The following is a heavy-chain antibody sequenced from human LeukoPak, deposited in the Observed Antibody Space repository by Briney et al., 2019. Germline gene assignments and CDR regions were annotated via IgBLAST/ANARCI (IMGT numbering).Heavy chain of an antibody. CDR3: AKDITGGRSSPYFDS. Sequence: WIRQPPGKGLEWVSGISWNGGGMGYAVSVKGRFTISRDNAENSLYLQMNSLRDEDTALYYCAKDITGGRSSPYFDSWGQGTLVTVSS. CDR2: ISWNGGGM. V-gene: IGHV3-9*01. J-gene: IGHJ4*02. D-gene: IGHD6-6*01.